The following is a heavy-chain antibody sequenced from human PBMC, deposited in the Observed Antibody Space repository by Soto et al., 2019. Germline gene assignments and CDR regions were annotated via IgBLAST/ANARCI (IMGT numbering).Heavy chain of an antibody. CDR2: IIPIFGTA. CDR3: ASHGSSPYYYYGMDV. CDR1: GGTFSSYA. Sequence: ASVKVSCKASGGTFSSYAISWVRQAPGQGLEWMGGIIPIFGTANYAQKFQGRVTITADESTSTAYMELSSLRSEDTAVYYCASHGSSPYYYYGMDVWGQGTTVTVSS. J-gene: IGHJ6*02. D-gene: IGHD6-6*01. V-gene: IGHV1-69*13.